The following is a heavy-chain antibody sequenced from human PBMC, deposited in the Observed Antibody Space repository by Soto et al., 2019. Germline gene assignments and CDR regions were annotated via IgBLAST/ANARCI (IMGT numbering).Heavy chain of an antibody. CDR1: GYTFTSYD. D-gene: IGHD5-18*01. J-gene: IGHJ5*02. V-gene: IGHV1-8*01. CDR2: MNPNSGNT. Sequence: ASVKVSCKASGYTFTSYDINWVRQATGQGLEWMGWMNPNSGNTGYAQKFQGRVTMTTDTSTSTAYMELSSLRSDDTAVYYCARRGYSLSYWFDPWGQGTLVTVSS. CDR3: ARRGYSLSYWFDP.